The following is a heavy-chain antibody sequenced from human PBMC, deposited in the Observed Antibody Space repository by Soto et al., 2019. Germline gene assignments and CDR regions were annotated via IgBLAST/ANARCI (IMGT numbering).Heavy chain of an antibody. CDR1: GFSITSGYF. CDR2: IFHTGTT. D-gene: IGHD3-22*01. J-gene: IGHJ4*02. V-gene: IGHV4-38-2*02. Sequence: SETLSLTCAVSGFSITSGYFWGWLRQPPGKGLEWIVSIFHTGTTQHSPSLNSRATIFLDGSKNQFSLKLTSVTAAATAIYYCARDGLRYFDSSCYYSGPPLDYWGQGARVNVSS. CDR3: ARDGLRYFDSSCYYSGPPLDY.